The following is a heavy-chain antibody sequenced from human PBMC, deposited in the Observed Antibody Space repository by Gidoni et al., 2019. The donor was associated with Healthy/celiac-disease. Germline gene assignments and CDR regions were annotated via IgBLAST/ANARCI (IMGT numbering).Heavy chain of an antibody. V-gene: IGHV3-21*01. CDR2: ISRSSSYI. J-gene: IGHJ3*02. D-gene: IGHD4-17*01. CDR3: ARVRGYGDYLDAFDI. Sequence: EVQLVESGGGLVKPGGSLRLSCEAYGFTFISYSMNWVRQAPGKGLEWVSSISRSSSYIYYADSVKGRFTISRDNAKNSLYLQMNSLRAEDTAVYYCARVRGYGDYLDAFDIWGQGTMVTVSS. CDR1: GFTFISYS.